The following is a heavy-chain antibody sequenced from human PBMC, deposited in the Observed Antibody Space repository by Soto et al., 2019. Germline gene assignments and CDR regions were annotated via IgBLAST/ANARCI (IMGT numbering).Heavy chain of an antibody. CDR3: ARSIVVVRHHFSWFDP. J-gene: IGHJ5*02. CDR1: GYTFTYRY. V-gene: IGHV1-45*02. D-gene: IGHD3-22*01. Sequence: SVKVSCKASGYTFTYRYLHWVRQAPGQALEWMGWITPFNGNTNYAQKFQDRVTITRDRSMSTAYMELSSLRSEDTAMYYCARSIVVVRHHFSWFDPWGQGTLVTVSS. CDR2: ITPFNGNT.